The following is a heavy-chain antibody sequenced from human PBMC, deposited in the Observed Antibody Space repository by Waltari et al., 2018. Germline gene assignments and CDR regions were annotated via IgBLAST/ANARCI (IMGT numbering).Heavy chain of an antibody. CDR1: GGTFGRFA. Sequence: QLQLVQSGAEVKKPGSSVKVSCKASGGTFGRFAISWVRQAAGEGLEWMGGIIPKIGASNYAQKFQGRVTITADDSTRIAYMEVSSLSFEDTAVYFCATDTSPPYWGQGTLVIVSS. CDR3: ATDTSPPY. J-gene: IGHJ4*02. V-gene: IGHV1-69*01. D-gene: IGHD2-2*01. CDR2: IIPKIGAS.